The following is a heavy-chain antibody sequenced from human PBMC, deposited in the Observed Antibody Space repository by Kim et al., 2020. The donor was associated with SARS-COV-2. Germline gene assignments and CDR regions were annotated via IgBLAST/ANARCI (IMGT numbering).Heavy chain of an antibody. V-gene: IGHV5-10-1*01. CDR2: IDPSDSYT. CDR1: GYSFTSYW. D-gene: IGHD4-17*01. Sequence: GESLKISCKGSGYSFTSYWISWVRQMPGKGLEWMGRIDPSDSYTNYSPSFQGHVTISADKSISTAYLQWSSLKASDTAMYYCASDIVGDYDLNPFDIWGQGTMVTVSS. J-gene: IGHJ3*02. CDR3: ASDIVGDYDLNPFDI.